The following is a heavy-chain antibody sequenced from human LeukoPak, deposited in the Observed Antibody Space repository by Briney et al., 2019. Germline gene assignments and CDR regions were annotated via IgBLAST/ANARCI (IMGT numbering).Heavy chain of an antibody. CDR1: GGSIRSSGNY. J-gene: IGHJ5*02. CDR2: IYYSGST. D-gene: IGHD4-17*01. V-gene: IGHV4-31*03. Sequence: SQTLSLTCTVSGGSIRSSGNYWSWIRQHPGKGLEWIGYIYYSGSTYYNPSLKSRVAISVDTSKNQFSLKPSSVTAADTAVYYCARAERGIEYGDYYWFDPWGQGNLVTVSS. CDR3: ARAERGIEYGDYYWFDP.